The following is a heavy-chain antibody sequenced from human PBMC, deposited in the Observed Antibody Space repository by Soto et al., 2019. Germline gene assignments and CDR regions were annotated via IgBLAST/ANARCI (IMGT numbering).Heavy chain of an antibody. Sequence: GGSLRLSCAASGFTFSSYAMSWVRQAPGKGLEWVSAISGSGGSTYYADSVKGRFTISRDNSKNTLYLQMNSLRAEDTAVYYCAKALAEQQLVLHRDYYGMDVWGQGTTVTVSS. CDR2: ISGSGGST. CDR3: AKALAEQQLVLHRDYYGMDV. V-gene: IGHV3-23*01. J-gene: IGHJ6*02. D-gene: IGHD6-13*01. CDR1: GFTFSSYA.